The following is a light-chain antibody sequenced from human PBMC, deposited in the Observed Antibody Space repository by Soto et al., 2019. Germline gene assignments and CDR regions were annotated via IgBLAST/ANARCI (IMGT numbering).Light chain of an antibody. J-gene: IGKJ3*01. Sequence: EIGMTQSPGTLSVSPGERATLSCRASQSVSNNLAWYQQKPGQAPRLLMYVAFTRATAIPARFIGSWSGTEFTLTISSLQSEDFAVYYCQQYNNWPFTFGPGTKVDVK. CDR3: QQYNNWPFT. CDR1: QSVSNN. V-gene: IGKV3-15*01. CDR2: VAF.